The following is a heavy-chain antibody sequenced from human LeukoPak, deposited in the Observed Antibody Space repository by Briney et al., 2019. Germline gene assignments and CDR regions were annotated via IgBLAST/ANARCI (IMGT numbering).Heavy chain of an antibody. CDR2: IYYSGST. CDR3: AREVRDGYNYFDY. CDR1: GGSISSYY. J-gene: IGHJ4*02. D-gene: IGHD5-24*01. V-gene: IGHV4-59*12. Sequence: SETLSLTCTVSGGSISSYYWSWIRQPPGKGLEWIGYIYYSGSTNYNPSLKSRVTISVDTSKNQFSLKLSSVTAADTAVYYCAREVRDGYNYFDYWGQGTLVTVSS.